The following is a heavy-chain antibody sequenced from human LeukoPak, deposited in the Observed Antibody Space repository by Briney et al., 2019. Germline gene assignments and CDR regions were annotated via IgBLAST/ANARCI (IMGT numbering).Heavy chain of an antibody. D-gene: IGHD6-13*01. Sequence: ASVKVSCKASGYTFTDYYIHWVRQAPGQGLEWMGWINPADGGTKSAQNFQVRVTMTSDTSISTAYMELSSLRSDDTAVYYCARDPGIAAAGTSDYWGQGTLVTVSS. V-gene: IGHV1-2*02. CDR1: GYTFTDYY. J-gene: IGHJ4*02. CDR3: ARDPGIAAAGTSDY. CDR2: INPADGGT.